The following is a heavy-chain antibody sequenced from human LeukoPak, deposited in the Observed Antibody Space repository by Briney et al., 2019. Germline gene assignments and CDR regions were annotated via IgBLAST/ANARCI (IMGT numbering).Heavy chain of an antibody. D-gene: IGHD4-17*01. CDR3: ARGADYGDYGGDFDY. CDR1: GYTFTSYG. CDR2: ISAYNGNT. J-gene: IGHJ4*02. V-gene: IGHV1-18*01. Sequence: GASMKVSCKASGYTFTSYGISWVRQAPGQGLEWMGWISAYNGNTNYAQKLQGRVTMTTDTSTSTAYMELRSLRSDDTAVYYCARGADYGDYGGDFDYWGQGTLVTVSS.